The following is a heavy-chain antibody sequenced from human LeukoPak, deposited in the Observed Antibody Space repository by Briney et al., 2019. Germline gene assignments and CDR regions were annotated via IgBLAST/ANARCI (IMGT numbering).Heavy chain of an antibody. CDR2: IKQDGSEK. Sequence: GGSLRLSCAASGFTFSSYWMSWVRQAPGKGLEWVANIKQDGSEKYYVDSVKGRFTISRDNAKNSLYLQMNSLRAEDTAVYYCAREVKAEYSGHTRRGYYYYYMDVWGKGTTVTVSS. V-gene: IGHV3-7*01. CDR1: GFTFSSYW. D-gene: IGHD1-26*01. J-gene: IGHJ6*03. CDR3: AREVKAEYSGHTRRGYYYYYMDV.